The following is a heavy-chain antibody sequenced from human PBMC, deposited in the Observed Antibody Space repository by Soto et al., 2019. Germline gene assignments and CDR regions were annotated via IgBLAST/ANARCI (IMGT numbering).Heavy chain of an antibody. CDR2: IYSGGNT. CDR1: GVTVSNNY. CDR3: ARNVTVTTLGY. V-gene: IGHV3-66*01. D-gene: IGHD4-17*01. Sequence: EVNLVESGGGLVQPGGSLRLSCAASGVTVSNNYMSWVRQAPGKGLELVSSIYSGGNTYYADSVKGRFTISTDNSKNTLYLLMNSLRVEDTAVYYCARNVTVTTLGYWGQGTLVTVSS. J-gene: IGHJ4*02.